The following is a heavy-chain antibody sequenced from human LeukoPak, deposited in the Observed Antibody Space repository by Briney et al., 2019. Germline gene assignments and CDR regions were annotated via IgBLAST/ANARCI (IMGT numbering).Heavy chain of an antibody. CDR2: IYYSGST. D-gene: IGHD5-18*01. V-gene: IGHV4-39*07. Sequence: SETLSLTCTVSGGSISSSSYYWGWIRQPPGKGLEWIGSIYYSGSTYYNPSLKSRVTISVDTSKNQFSLKLSSVTAADTAVYYCARGVTRAYYFDYWGQGTLVSVSS. J-gene: IGHJ4*02. CDR1: GGSISSSSYY. CDR3: ARGVTRAYYFDY.